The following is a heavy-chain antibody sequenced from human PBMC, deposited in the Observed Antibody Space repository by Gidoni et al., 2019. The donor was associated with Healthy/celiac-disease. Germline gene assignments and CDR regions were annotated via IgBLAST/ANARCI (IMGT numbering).Heavy chain of an antibody. CDR1: GFTFSSYA. Sequence: EVQLVESGGGLVQPGGSLRLSCAASGFTFSSYAMGWVRQAPGKGLEWVSAISGSCGSTYYADSVKGLFTISRDNSKNTLYLQMNSLSAEDTAVYYCAKVGGDYSSGWYYFDYWGQGTLVTVSS. J-gene: IGHJ4*02. D-gene: IGHD6-19*01. V-gene: IGHV3-23*04. CDR3: AKVGGDYSSGWYYFDY. CDR2: ISGSCGST.